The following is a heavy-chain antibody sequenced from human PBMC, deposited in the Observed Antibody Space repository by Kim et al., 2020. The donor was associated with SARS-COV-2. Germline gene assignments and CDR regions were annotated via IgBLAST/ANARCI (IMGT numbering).Heavy chain of an antibody. J-gene: IGHJ6*02. V-gene: IGHV3-53*01. D-gene: IGHD3-10*01. CDR1: GVTVSSNY. CDR3: ARDLMAAGGMDV. CDR2: IYSGGST. Sequence: GGSLRLSCAASGVTVSSNYMSWVRQAPGKGLEWVSVIYSGGSTFYADSVKGRFTISRDNSRNTLYLQMNSLRVEDTAVYYCARDLMAAGGMDVWGQGTTVTVSS.